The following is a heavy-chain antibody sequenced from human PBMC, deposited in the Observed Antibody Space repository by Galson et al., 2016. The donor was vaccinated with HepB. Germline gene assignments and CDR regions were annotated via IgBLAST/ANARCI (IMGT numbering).Heavy chain of an antibody. CDR1: SGSISSRSYY. Sequence: SETLSLTCTVSSGSISSRSYYWGWIRQPPGKGLEWIGGIYYTGSTYYNPSLKSRLTISVDTSKNQFSLRLSSVTAADTAVYYCAREGARLRVGNTWHKRGMDVWGQGTTVTVSS. CDR3: AREGARLRVGNTWHKRGMDV. CDR2: IYYTGST. D-gene: IGHD1-26*01. J-gene: IGHJ6*02. V-gene: IGHV4-39*02.